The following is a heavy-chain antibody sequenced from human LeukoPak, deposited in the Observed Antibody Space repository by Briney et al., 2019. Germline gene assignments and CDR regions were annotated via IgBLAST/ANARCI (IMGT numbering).Heavy chain of an antibody. J-gene: IGHJ4*02. D-gene: IGHD5-18*01. CDR3: AASERSAMVRLDY. V-gene: IGHV1-2*02. CDR2: INPNSGGT. Sequence: ASVKVSCKASGYTFISYGISWVRQAPGQGLEWMGWINPNSGGTNYAQKFQGRVTMTRDTSISTAYMELSRLRSDDTAVYYCAASERSAMVRLDYWGQGTLVTVSS. CDR1: GYTFISYG.